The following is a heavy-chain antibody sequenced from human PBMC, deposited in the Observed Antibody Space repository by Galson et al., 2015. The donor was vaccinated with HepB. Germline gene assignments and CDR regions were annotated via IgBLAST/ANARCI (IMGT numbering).Heavy chain of an antibody. Sequence: SLRLSCAASGFTFNTYAIHWVRQAPGKGLEWVAVISYDGTNKYYANSVKDRFTISRDNSKNTLHLQMSSLRAEDTAVYYCARELDLWFGDSWDGGFFDLWGRGTLVTVSS. D-gene: IGHD3-10*01. CDR3: ARELDLWFGDSWDGGFFDL. CDR1: GFTFNTYA. CDR2: ISYDGTNK. J-gene: IGHJ2*01. V-gene: IGHV3-30-3*01.